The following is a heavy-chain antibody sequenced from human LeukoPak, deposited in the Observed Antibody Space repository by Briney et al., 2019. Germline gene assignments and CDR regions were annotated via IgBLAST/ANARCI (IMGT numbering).Heavy chain of an antibody. V-gene: IGHV3-23*01. CDR2: IRGTGERT. CDR1: GFTFSNYA. CDR3: ATHSTLDPNYYYYMDV. Sequence: GGSLRLSCAASGFTFSNYAMTWVRQAPGEGLEWVSSIRGTGERTYYPDSVKGHFTISRDNSKNTLYLQMNSLRAEDTAVYYCATHSTLDPNYYYYMDVWGKGTTVTVSS. J-gene: IGHJ6*03. D-gene: IGHD3/OR15-3a*01.